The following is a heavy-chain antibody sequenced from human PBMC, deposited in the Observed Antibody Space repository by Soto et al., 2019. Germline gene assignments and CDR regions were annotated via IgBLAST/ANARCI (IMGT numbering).Heavy chain of an antibody. CDR3: ARLATYYDFWSGYYGGFDP. Sequence: QVQLVQSGAEVKKPGSSVKVSCKASGGTFSRYAISWVRQAPGQGRELVGGSIPIFGTANYAQKFQGRVTITADESTSTAYMELSSLRSEDTAVYYCARLATYYDFWSGYYGGFDPWGQGTLVTVSS. CDR1: GGTFSRYA. CDR2: SIPIFGTA. V-gene: IGHV1-69*01. J-gene: IGHJ5*02. D-gene: IGHD3-3*01.